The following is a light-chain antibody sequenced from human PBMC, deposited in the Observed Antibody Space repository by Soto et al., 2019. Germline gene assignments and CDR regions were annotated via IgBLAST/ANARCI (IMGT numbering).Light chain of an antibody. V-gene: IGLV2-14*01. Sequence: QSALTQPASVSGSPGQSITISCTGTSSDVGGYNYVSWYQQHPGKAPKLMIYEVSNRPSGVSNRFSGSKSGNTASLTISGLQAEVEADYNCSSYTSSRTRVFGTGTKLTVL. J-gene: IGLJ1*01. CDR1: SSDVGGYNY. CDR2: EVS. CDR3: SSYTSSRTRV.